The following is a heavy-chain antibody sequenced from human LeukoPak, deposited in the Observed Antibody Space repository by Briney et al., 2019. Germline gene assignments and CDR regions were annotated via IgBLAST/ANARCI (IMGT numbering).Heavy chain of an antibody. Sequence: PSETLSLTCTVSGGSISSYYWSWIRQPPGKGLEWIGYIYYSGSTNYNPSLKSRVTISVDTSKNQFSQKLSSVTAADTAVYYCARPRFLEWSDDAFDIWGQGTMVTVSS. J-gene: IGHJ3*02. CDR2: IYYSGST. D-gene: IGHD3-3*01. CDR3: ARPRFLEWSDDAFDI. V-gene: IGHV4-59*01. CDR1: GGSISSYY.